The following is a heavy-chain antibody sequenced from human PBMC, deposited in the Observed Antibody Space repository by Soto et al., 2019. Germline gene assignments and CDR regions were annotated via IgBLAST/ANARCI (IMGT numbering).Heavy chain of an antibody. CDR3: AGDIVRVGPRANKAFDV. D-gene: IGHD1-26*01. V-gene: IGHV1-3*01. CDR2: VDPANGNT. CDR1: GFTFSDTL. Sequence: QVQLVQSGAALKKPGASVNISCQASGFTFSDTLINWVRQGPGQRLEWMGWVDPANGNTRYSESFQGRVPISSLSSAATAYVALSDLTSEATAVYYCAGDIVRVGPRANKAFDVWGQGTMITVSS. J-gene: IGHJ3*01.